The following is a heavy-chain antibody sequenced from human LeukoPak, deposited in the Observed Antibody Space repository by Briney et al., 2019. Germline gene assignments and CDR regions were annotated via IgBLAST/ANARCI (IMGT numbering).Heavy chain of an antibody. J-gene: IGHJ2*01. CDR3: TRATRVWYFDL. Sequence: NPSETLSLTCTVSGYSISSGYYWGWIRQPPGKGLEWIGSIYHSGSTYYNPSLKSRVTISVDTSKNQFSLKLSSVTAADTAVYYCTRATRVWYFDLWGRGTLVTVSS. CDR2: IYHSGST. CDR1: GYSISSGYY. V-gene: IGHV4-38-2*02. D-gene: IGHD5-12*01.